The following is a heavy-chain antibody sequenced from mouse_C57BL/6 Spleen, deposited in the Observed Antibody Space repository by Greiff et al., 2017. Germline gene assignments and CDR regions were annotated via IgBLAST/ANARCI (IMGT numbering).Heavy chain of an antibody. V-gene: IGHV1-5*01. D-gene: IGHD2-3*01. CDR2: IYPGNSDT. CDR1: GYTFTSYW. CDR3: TKDGYYAMDY. Sequence: VQLKESGTVLARPGASVKMSCKTSGYTFTSYWMHWVKQRPGQGLEWIGAIYPGNSDTSYNQKFKGKANLTADTSASTAYMELSSLTNEDSAVYCCTKDGYYAMDYWGQGTLVTVSS. J-gene: IGHJ4*01.